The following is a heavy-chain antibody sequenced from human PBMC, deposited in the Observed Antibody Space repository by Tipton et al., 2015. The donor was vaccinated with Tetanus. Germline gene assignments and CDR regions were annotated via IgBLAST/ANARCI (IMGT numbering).Heavy chain of an antibody. Sequence: GLVKPSETLSLTCTVSGGSMSTYYWSWIRQRPGKGLEWIGYMFYGGSPKYNPSLKSRVTILVDKSKNQLSLKLRSVTAADTAVYFCARDPYYNGGGYFDYWGQGTLVTVSS. CDR2: MFYGGSP. V-gene: IGHV4-59*01. J-gene: IGHJ4*02. D-gene: IGHD3-10*01. CDR3: ARDPYYNGGGYFDY. CDR1: GGSMSTYY.